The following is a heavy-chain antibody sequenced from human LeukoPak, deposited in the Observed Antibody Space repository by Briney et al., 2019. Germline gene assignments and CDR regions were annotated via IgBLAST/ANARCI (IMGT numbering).Heavy chain of an antibody. Sequence: ASVKVSCKDSGGTFSSYAISWVRQAPGQGLEWMGRIIPILGIANYAQKFQGRVTITADKSTSTAYMELSSLRSEDTAVYYCAREEYYYDSNAFDIWGQGTMVTVSS. CDR1: GGTFSSYA. J-gene: IGHJ3*02. V-gene: IGHV1-69*04. D-gene: IGHD3-22*01. CDR2: IIPILGIA. CDR3: AREEYYYDSNAFDI.